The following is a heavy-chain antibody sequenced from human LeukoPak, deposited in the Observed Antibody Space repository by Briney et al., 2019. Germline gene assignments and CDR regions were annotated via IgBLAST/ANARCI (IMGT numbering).Heavy chain of an antibody. CDR1: GGSISSYY. Sequence: PSETLSLTCTVSGGSISSYYWSWLRQPPGKGLEGIGYNYYSGSTNYNPSLKSRGTISVDTSKNQCSLRLRSVTAADTAVYYCARGSGSYSDYFDYWGQGTLVTVSS. CDR3: ARGSGSYSDYFDY. J-gene: IGHJ4*02. D-gene: IGHD1-26*01. V-gene: IGHV4-59*01. CDR2: NYYSGST.